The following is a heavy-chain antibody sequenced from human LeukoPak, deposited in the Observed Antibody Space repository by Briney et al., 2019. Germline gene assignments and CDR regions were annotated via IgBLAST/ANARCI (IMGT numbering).Heavy chain of an antibody. V-gene: IGHV4-59*01. CDR2: IYYSGST. CDR3: ATARLGSGLEGAFDL. J-gene: IGHJ3*01. D-gene: IGHD6-25*01. Sequence: KASETLSLTCTVSGGSISSFYWSWLRQPPGKGLEWIGDIYYSGSTNYNPSLKSRVTISVDTSKKHFSLKLSSVTAADTAVYYCATARLGSGLEGAFDLWGQGTMVTVSS. CDR1: GGSISSFY.